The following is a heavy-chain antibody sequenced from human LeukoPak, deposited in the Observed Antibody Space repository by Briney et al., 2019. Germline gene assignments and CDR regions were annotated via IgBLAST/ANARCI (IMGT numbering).Heavy chain of an antibody. CDR3: ARVGVLSSSWLLY. CDR1: GFTFSSYE. V-gene: IGHV3-48*03. Sequence: GGSLRLSCAASGFTFSSYEMNWVRQAPGKGLEWVSYISSCGSTIYYADSVKGRFTISRDNAKNSLYLQMNSLRTEDTAVYYCARVGVLSSSWLLYWGQGTLVTVSS. D-gene: IGHD6-6*01. J-gene: IGHJ4*02. CDR2: ISSCGSTI.